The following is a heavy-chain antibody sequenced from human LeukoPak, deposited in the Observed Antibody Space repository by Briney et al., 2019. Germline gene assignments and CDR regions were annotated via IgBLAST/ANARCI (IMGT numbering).Heavy chain of an antibody. Sequence: AGGSLRLSCAASGFTFDDYAMHWVRQAPGKGLEWVSLISWDGGSTYYADSVKGRFTISRDNSKNSLYLQMNSLRAEDTALYYCAKDGSTIFGNNTPLYYYYYYMDVWGKGTTVTVSS. CDR1: GFTFDDYA. V-gene: IGHV3-43D*03. CDR2: ISWDGGST. D-gene: IGHD3-3*01. J-gene: IGHJ6*03. CDR3: AKDGSTIFGNNTPLYYYYYYMDV.